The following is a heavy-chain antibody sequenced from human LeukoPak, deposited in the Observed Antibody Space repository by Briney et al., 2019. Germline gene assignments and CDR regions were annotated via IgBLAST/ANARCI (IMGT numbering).Heavy chain of an antibody. V-gene: IGHV3-30*03. CDR1: GFTFSSYG. Sequence: PGGSLRLSCAASGFTFSSYGMHWVRQAPGKGLEWVAVISYDGSNKYYADSVKGRFTISRDNSKNTLYLQMNSLRAEDTAVYYCARSSGSYYSDFDYWGQGTLVTVSS. CDR2: ISYDGSNK. J-gene: IGHJ4*02. D-gene: IGHD3-10*01. CDR3: ARSSGSYYSDFDY.